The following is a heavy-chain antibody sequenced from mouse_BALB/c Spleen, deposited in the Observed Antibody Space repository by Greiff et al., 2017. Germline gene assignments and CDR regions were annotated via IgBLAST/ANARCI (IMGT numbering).Heavy chain of an antibody. V-gene: IGHV5-9-3*01. J-gene: IGHJ4*01. Sequence: DVKLVESGGGLVKPGGSLKLSCAASGFTFSSYAMSWVRQTPEKRLEWVATISSGGSYTYYPDSVKGRFTISRDNAKNTLYLQMSSLRSEDTAMYYCARRDQFHAMDYWGQGTSVTVSS. CDR1: GFTFSSYA. CDR3: ARRDQFHAMDY. CDR2: ISSGGSYT.